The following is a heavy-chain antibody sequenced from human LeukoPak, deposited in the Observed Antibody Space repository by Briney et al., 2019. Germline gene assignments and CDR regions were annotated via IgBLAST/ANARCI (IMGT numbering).Heavy chain of an antibody. Sequence: GASVKVSCKASGYTFTGYYMHWVRQAPGQGLEWMGWINPNSGGTNYAQKFQGRVTMTRDTSISTAYMELSRLRSDDTAVYYCARLHPYYYDSSGFDYWGQGTLVTVSS. J-gene: IGHJ4*02. CDR2: INPNSGGT. CDR3: ARLHPYYYDSSGFDY. D-gene: IGHD3-22*01. CDR1: GYTFTGYY. V-gene: IGHV1-2*02.